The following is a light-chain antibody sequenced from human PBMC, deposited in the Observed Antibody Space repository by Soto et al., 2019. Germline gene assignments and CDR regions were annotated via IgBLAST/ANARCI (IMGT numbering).Light chain of an antibody. CDR2: DVG. J-gene: IGLJ1*01. Sequence: QSVLTQPPSVSGSPGQSVTISCTGTSSGVGSYNRVSWYQQPPGTAPKLMIYDVGNRPSGVPDRFSVSKSGNTASLTISGLQADDEADYYCSSYTSSNTYVFGTVTKVTVL. CDR1: SSGVGSYNR. CDR3: SSYTSSNTYV. V-gene: IGLV2-18*02.